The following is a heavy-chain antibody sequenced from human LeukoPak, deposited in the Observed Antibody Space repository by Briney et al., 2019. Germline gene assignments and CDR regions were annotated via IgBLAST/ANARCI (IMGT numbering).Heavy chain of an antibody. V-gene: IGHV1-2*02. CDR1: GYTFTGYY. CDR2: INPNSGGT. Sequence: ASVKVSCKASGYTFTGYYMRWVRQAPGQGLEWMGWINPNSGGTNYAQKFQGRVTMTRDTSISTAYMELSRLRSDDTAVYYCASPSTGYSYGNFDYWGQGTLVTVSS. CDR3: ASPSTGYSYGNFDY. J-gene: IGHJ4*02. D-gene: IGHD5-18*01.